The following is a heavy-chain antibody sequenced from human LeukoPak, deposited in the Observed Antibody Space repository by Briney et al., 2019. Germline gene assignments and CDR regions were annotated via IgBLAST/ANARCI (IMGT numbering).Heavy chain of an antibody. D-gene: IGHD1-26*01. CDR2: ISSSGSTI. CDR1: GFTFSSYE. CDR3: ARFDGSYGKYYLDY. Sequence: GGSLRLSCAASGFTFSSYEMNWVRQAPGKGLEWVSYISSSGSTIYYADSVRGRFTISRDNAKNSLYLQMNSLRAEDTAVYYCARFDGSYGKYYLDYWGQGTLVTVSS. J-gene: IGHJ4*02. V-gene: IGHV3-48*03.